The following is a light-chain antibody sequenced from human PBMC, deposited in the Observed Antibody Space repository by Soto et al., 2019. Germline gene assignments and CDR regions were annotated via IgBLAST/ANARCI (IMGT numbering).Light chain of an antibody. J-gene: IGLJ1*01. CDR1: SSDVGGYNY. CDR2: DVS. CDR3: CSYAGRFYV. V-gene: IGLV2-11*01. Sequence: QSALTQPRSVSGSPGQSVTISCTGTSSDVGGYNYVSWYQQHPGKAHKLMIYDVSKRPSGVPDRFSGSKSGNTASLTISGLQDEDEADYYCCSYAGRFYVFGTGTKVTVL.